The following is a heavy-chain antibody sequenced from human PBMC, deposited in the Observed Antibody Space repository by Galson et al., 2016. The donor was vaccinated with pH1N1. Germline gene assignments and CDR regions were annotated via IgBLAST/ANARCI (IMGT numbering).Heavy chain of an antibody. Sequence: SLRLSCATSGFSFSSYWFHWVRQDPAKGLVWVARIDEDGETTTYADSVRGRFTIYRDNAKNTLYLEMHSLRAEDTAVYYCARDPCGREDYWGQGTLVTVSS. J-gene: IGHJ4*02. CDR2: IDEDGETT. CDR3: ARDPCGREDY. V-gene: IGHV3-74*01. CDR1: GFSFSSYW. D-gene: IGHD1-26*01.